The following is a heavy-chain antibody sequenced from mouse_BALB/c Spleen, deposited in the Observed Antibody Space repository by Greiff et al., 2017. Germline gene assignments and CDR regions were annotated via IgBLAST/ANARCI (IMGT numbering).Heavy chain of an antibody. D-gene: IGHD2-3*01. Sequence: VHLVESGPGLVAPSQSLSITCTVSGFSLTSYGVHWVRQPPGKGLEWLGVIWAGGSTNYNSALMSRLSISKDNSKSQVFLKMNSLQTDDTAMYYCARVDDGYYDYAMDYWGQGTSVTVSS. CDR3: ARVDDGYYDYAMDY. CDR1: GFSLTSYG. V-gene: IGHV2-9*02. CDR2: IWAGGST. J-gene: IGHJ4*01.